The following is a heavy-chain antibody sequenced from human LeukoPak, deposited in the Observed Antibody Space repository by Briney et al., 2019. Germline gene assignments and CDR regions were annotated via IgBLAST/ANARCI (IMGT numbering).Heavy chain of an antibody. CDR3: AREWGRSSGY. CDR2: ISSSSSYI. J-gene: IGHJ4*02. V-gene: IGHV3-21*01. Sequence: GGSLRLSCAASGFTLSSYSMDWVRQAPGKGMEWVSSISSSSSYIYYADSVKGRFTISRDNAKNSLYLQMNSLRAEDTAVYYCAREWGRSSGYWGQGTLVTVSS. D-gene: IGHD6-6*01. CDR1: GFTLSSYS.